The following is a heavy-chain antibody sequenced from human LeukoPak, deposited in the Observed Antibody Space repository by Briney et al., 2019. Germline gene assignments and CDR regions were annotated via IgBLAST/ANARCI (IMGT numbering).Heavy chain of an antibody. Sequence: GASVTVSCKSSGYTFTGYYMHWVRQAPGQGLEWMGWINPNSGGTNYAQKFQGRVTMTRDTSISTAYMELSRLRSDDTAVYYCARGPDYYDSSGYYFYFDYWGQGTLVTVSS. D-gene: IGHD3-22*01. CDR1: GYTFTGYY. CDR2: INPNSGGT. CDR3: ARGPDYYDSSGYYFYFDY. J-gene: IGHJ4*02. V-gene: IGHV1-2*02.